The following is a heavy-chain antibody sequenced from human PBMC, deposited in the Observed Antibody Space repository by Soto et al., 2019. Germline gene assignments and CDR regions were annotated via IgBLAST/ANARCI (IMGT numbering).Heavy chain of an antibody. J-gene: IGHJ6*02. CDR2: INAGNGNT. V-gene: IGHV1-3*01. CDR3: ARAMGMEVYFYYYGMDV. D-gene: IGHD2-8*02. Sequence: GASVKVSCKASGYTFTSYAMHWVRQAPGQRLEWMGWINAGNGNTKYSQKFQGRVTITRDTSASTAYMELSSLRSEDTAVYYCARAMGMEVYFYYYGMDVWGQGTTVTVSS. CDR1: GYTFTSYA.